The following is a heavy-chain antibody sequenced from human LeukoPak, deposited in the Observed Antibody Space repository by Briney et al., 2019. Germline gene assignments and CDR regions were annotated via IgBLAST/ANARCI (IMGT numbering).Heavy chain of an antibody. J-gene: IGHJ4*02. CDR1: GFTVSSNY. CDR3: ARESDCGGDCYSRGILDY. Sequence: GGSLRLSCAASGFTVSSNYMSWVRQAPGKGLEWVSVIYSGGSTYYADSVKGRFTTSRDNSKNTLYLQMNSLRAEDTAVYYCARESDCGGDCYSRGILDYWGQGTLVTVSS. V-gene: IGHV3-66*01. CDR2: IYSGGST. D-gene: IGHD2-21*02.